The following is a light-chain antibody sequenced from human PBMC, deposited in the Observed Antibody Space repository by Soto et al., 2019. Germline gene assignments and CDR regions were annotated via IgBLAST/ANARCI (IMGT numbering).Light chain of an antibody. CDR2: GAS. CDR3: QQDGTSLRGT. CDR1: QNIKSNY. J-gene: IGKJ1*01. Sequence: ESVLTQSPGTLSLSPGERATLSCRGSQNIKSNYLAWYRQKPGQAPRLLIYGASNRAAGVPDRFSGSGSGTDFTLTITSLEPEDFAVYHCQQDGTSLRGTFGQGTKVEIK. V-gene: IGKV3-20*01.